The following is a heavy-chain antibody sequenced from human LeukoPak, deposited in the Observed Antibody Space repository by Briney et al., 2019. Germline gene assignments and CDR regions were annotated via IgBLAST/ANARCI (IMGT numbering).Heavy chain of an antibody. D-gene: IGHD1-1*01. CDR3: ARQLERRYYYYMDV. J-gene: IGHJ6*03. V-gene: IGHV1-69*13. CDR2: IIPIFATT. Sequence: SVKVSCKASGGTFSSYAISWVRQAPGQGLEWMGGIIPIFATTNYAQKFQSRVTITADESTSTAYIELSSLRSEGTAVYYCARQLERRYYYYMDVWGKGTTVTVSS. CDR1: GGTFSSYA.